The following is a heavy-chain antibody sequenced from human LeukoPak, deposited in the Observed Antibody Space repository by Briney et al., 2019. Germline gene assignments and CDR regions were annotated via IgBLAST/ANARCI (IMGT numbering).Heavy chain of an antibody. J-gene: IGHJ6*03. CDR3: ARGGRIQLWLGYYMDV. CDR1: GGSFSGYY. V-gene: IGHV4-34*01. Sequence: SETLSLTCAVYGGSFSGYYWSWIRQPPGKGLEWIGEINHSGSTNYNPSLKSRVTISVDTSKNQFSLKLSSVTAADTAVYYCARGGRIQLWLGYYMDVWGKGTMVTVSS. CDR2: INHSGST. D-gene: IGHD5-18*01.